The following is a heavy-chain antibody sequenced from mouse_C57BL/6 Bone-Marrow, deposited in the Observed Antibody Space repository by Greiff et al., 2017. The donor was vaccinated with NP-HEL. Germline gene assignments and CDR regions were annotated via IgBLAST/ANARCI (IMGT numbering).Heavy chain of an antibody. CDR3: ARNLLLRDWFAY. CDR2: IWSGGST. CDR1: GFSLTSYG. Sequence: VKLMESGPGLVQPSQSLSITCTVSGFSLTSYGVHWVRQSPGKGLEWLGVIWSGGSTDYNAAFISRLSISKDNSKSQVFFKMNSLQADDTAIYYCARNLLLRDWFAYWGQGTLVTVSA. D-gene: IGHD1-1*01. V-gene: IGHV2-2*01. J-gene: IGHJ3*01.